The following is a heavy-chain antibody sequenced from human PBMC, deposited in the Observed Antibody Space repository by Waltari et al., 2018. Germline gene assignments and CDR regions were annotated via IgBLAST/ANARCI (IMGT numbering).Heavy chain of an antibody. CDR3: ARNWAGIKQYYFDY. Sequence: EVQLLESGGGLVQSGGSLGLSCVASGFTFRRYVMTWVRQAPGKGLDWVSTITGGGGTTYYADSVKGRFTISRDNSENTMYLQMNSLRGEDTALYYCARNWAGIKQYYFDYWGQGSLVTVSS. CDR1: GFTFRRYV. CDR2: ITGGGGTT. D-gene: IGHD6-19*01. V-gene: IGHV3-23*01. J-gene: IGHJ4*02.